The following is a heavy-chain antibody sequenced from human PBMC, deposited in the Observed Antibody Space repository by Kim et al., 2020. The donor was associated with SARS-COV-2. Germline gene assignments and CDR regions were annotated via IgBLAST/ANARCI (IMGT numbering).Heavy chain of an antibody. CDR3: AKDTGYSGTNWFDP. D-gene: IGHD1-26*01. Sequence: ADSVKGRFTISRDNSKNTLYLQMNSLRAEDTAVYYCAKDTGYSGTNWFDPWGQGTLVTVSS. V-gene: IGHV3-30*02. J-gene: IGHJ5*02.